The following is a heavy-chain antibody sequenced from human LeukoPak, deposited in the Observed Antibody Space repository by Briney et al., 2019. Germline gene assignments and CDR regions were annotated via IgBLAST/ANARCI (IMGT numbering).Heavy chain of an antibody. CDR2: ISGSGDST. D-gene: IGHD6-13*01. V-gene: IGHV3-23*01. J-gene: IGHJ4*02. CDR3: AKALLGIAATATFDY. CDR1: GFTFSSYA. Sequence: GGSLRLSCAASGFTFSSYAMSWVRQAPGKGLEWVSAISGSGDSTYYADSVKGRFTISRDNSKNTLYLQMNSLRAEDTAVYYCAKALLGIAATATFDYWGQGTLVTVSS.